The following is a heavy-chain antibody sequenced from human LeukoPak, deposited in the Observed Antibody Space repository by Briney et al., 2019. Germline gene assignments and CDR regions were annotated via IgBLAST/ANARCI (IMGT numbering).Heavy chain of an antibody. CDR3: ARDQVGAARFDS. V-gene: IGHV1-69*13. J-gene: IGHJ4*02. Sequence: GASVKVSCKASGDTFSSYPFTWVRQAPGQGLEWMGEITPIFGTANYAQKFQGRVTITADESTSTAYMELSSLRSDDTAVYYCARDQVGAARFDSWGQGTLVTVSP. D-gene: IGHD2-15*01. CDR1: GDTFSSYP. CDR2: ITPIFGTA.